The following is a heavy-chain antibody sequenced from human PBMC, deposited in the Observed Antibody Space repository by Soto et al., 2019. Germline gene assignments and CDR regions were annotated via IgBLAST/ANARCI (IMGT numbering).Heavy chain of an antibody. V-gene: IGHV4-38-2*02. D-gene: IGHD3-22*01. CDR2: IDYSGKT. CDR3: ARDLSSGYVSSYLEY. J-gene: IGHJ4*02. Sequence: PSETLSLTCSVSGYLISSGYYWCLVRQTPGKGLEWLGSIDYSGKTYKNPSLKSRVSASVDLSQNQFYLNLRSVTAADTAVYFCARDLSSGYVSSYLEYGGQGTLVTVSS. CDR1: GYLISSGYY.